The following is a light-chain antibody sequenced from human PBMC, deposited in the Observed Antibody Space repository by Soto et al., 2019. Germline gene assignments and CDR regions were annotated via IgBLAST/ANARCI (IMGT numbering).Light chain of an antibody. CDR3: QQYGSSPPVT. CDR1: QTVTRSY. CDR2: GAS. Sequence: EIVLTQCPGNRSLSPGERAPLSCRASQTVTRSYLAWYQQKPCQAPRLLIYGASTRANGIPARFSGSGSGTDFTRTISRLEPEDFAVYYCQQYGSSPPVTFGQGTKV. J-gene: IGKJ1*01. V-gene: IGKV3-20*01.